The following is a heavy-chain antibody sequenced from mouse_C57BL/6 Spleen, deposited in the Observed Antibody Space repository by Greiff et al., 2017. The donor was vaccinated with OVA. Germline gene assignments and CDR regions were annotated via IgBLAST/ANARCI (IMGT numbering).Heavy chain of an antibody. CDR1: GYTFTDYY. CDR2: INPNNGGT. D-gene: IGHD1-1*01. V-gene: IGHV1-26*01. CDR3: ARSDYYGSSYLYYFDY. J-gene: IGHJ2*01. Sequence: EVQLQQSGPELVKPGASVKISCKASGYTFTDYYMNWVKQSHGKILEWIGDINPNNGGTSYNQKFKGKATLTVDKSSSTAYMELRSLTSEDSAVYYCARSDYYGSSYLYYFDYWGQGTTLTVSS.